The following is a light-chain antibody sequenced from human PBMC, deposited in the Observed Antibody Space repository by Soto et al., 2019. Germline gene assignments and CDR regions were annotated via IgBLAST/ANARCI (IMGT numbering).Light chain of an antibody. Sequence: EVVLTQSPATLSLSPGERATLSCGASQSVSSVYLAWYQQKPGLAPRLLIYDVSSRATGIPDRFSGSGSGTDFTLTISRLEPEDFAVYYCQQYGNSPLTFGGGPKVESK. CDR3: QQYGNSPLT. J-gene: IGKJ4*01. CDR2: DVS. CDR1: QSVSSVY. V-gene: IGKV3D-20*01.